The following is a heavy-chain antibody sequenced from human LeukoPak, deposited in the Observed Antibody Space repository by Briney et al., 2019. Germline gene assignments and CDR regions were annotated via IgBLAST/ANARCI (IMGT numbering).Heavy chain of an antibody. J-gene: IGHJ6*02. CDR1: GFTFSTYA. CDR3: ARDSPEIVVPAAARDLKSSGWYSPYYYYGMDV. Sequence: GGSLRLSCAASGFTFSTYAMSWVRQAPGKGLEWVSTISGSGGSTYYADSVKGRFTISRDNSKYTLYLQMNSLRAEDTAAYYCARDSPEIVVPAAARDLKSSGWYSPYYYYGMDVWGQGTTVTVSS. D-gene: IGHD2-2*01. V-gene: IGHV3-23*01. CDR2: ISGSGGST.